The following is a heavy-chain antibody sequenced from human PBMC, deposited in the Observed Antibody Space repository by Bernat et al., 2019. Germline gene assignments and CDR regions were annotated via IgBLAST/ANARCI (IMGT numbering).Heavy chain of an antibody. V-gene: IGHV3-7*03. CDR2: IKQDGSEK. CDR1: GFTFSSYW. D-gene: IGHD3-22*01. CDR3: ARKDYYDSSGFPYYYGMDV. Sequence: EVQLVESGGGLVQPGGSLRLSCAASGFTFSSYWMSWVRQAPGKGLEWVANIKQDGSEKYYVDSVKGRFTISRDNAKNSLYLQMNSLRAEDTAVYYCARKDYYDSSGFPYYYGMDVWGQGTTVTVSS. J-gene: IGHJ6*02.